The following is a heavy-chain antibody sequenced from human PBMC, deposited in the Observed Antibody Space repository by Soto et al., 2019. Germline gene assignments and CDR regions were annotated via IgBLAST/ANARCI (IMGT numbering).Heavy chain of an antibody. Sequence: SETLSLTCTVSGGSISSGGYYWSWIRQHPGKGLEWIGYIYYSGSTYYNPSLKSRVTISVDTSKNQFSLKLSSVTAADTAVYYCARASGGFGELFPDDAFDIWGQGTMVT. V-gene: IGHV4-31*03. J-gene: IGHJ3*02. D-gene: IGHD3-10*01. CDR3: ARASGGFGELFPDDAFDI. CDR2: IYYSGST. CDR1: GGSISSGGYY.